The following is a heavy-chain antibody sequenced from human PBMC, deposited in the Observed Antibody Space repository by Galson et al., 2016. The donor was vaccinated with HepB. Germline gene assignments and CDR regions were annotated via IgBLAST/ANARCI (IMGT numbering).Heavy chain of an antibody. J-gene: IGHJ4*02. D-gene: IGHD3-3*01. Sequence: SVKVSCKASGYTFINYGISWVRQAPGQGLEWMGWISAYNGNTNYVQKLQGRVTLTTDTSTSTAYMELRSLRSDDTAVYYCARDTYYDFWSGYFIGYWGQGTLVTVSS. V-gene: IGHV1-18*01. CDR3: ARDTYYDFWSGYFIGY. CDR2: ISAYNGNT. CDR1: GYTFINYG.